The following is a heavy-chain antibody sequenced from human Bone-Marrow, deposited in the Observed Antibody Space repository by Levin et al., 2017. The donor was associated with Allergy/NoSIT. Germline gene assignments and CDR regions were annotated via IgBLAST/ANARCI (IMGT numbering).Heavy chain of an antibody. V-gene: IGHV3-73*01. CDR3: ISTKTTYYDHIWGSYRDDAFDL. Sequence: GGSLRLSCAASGFTFGGSTIHWVRQASGKGLEWVGRITRTEDIYETTFAASVKGRFSISRDDSGSTAYLQMTNLRVDDTAVYYCISTKTTYYDHIWGSYRDDAFDLWGQGTKVTVS. CDR1: GFTFGGST. D-gene: IGHD3-16*02. CDR2: ITRTEDIYET. J-gene: IGHJ3*01.